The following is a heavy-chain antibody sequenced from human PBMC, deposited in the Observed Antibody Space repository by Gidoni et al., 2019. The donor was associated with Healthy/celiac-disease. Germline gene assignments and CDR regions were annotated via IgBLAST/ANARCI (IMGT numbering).Heavy chain of an antibody. D-gene: IGHD3-3*01. V-gene: IGHV3-23*01. Sequence: EVQLLEAGGGWVQPGGSLRVSCAASGITVSSYAMSWVRQAPGKGLELVSAISGSGGSTYYADSVKGRFTLYRDNSKNTLYLQLNSLRAEDTAVYYCAKDRADYDFWSDFDYWGQGTLVTVSS. CDR3: AKDRADYDFWSDFDY. CDR2: ISGSGGST. J-gene: IGHJ4*02. CDR1: GITVSSYA.